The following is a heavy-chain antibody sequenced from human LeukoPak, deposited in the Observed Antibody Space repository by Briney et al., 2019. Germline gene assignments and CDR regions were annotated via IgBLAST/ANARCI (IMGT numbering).Heavy chain of an antibody. D-gene: IGHD3-22*01. J-gene: IGHJ4*02. CDR3: ARKHYYDSSGFFPPMDY. V-gene: IGHV3-66*01. Sequence: GGSLRLSCAASGFTVSSNSMSWVRQAPGKGLEGVSVIYSGGSTFYADSVKGRFTISRDNSKNTLYLQMNSLRAEDTAVYYCARKHYYDSSGFFPPMDYWGQGTLVTVSS. CDR2: IYSGGST. CDR1: GFTVSSNS.